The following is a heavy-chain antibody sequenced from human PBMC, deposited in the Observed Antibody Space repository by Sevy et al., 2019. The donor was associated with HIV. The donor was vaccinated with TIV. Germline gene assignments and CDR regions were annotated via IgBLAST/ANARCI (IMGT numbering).Heavy chain of an antibody. CDR1: GFTFSSYG. V-gene: IGHV3-30*18. CDR2: ISYDGSNK. J-gene: IGHJ6*02. D-gene: IGHD3-3*01. CDR3: AKEGPIRFLEWSHRYGMDV. Sequence: GGSLRLSCAASGFTFSSYGMHWVRQAPGKGLEWVAVISYDGSNKYYADSVKGRFTTSRDNSKNTLYLQMNSLRAEDTAVYYCAKEGPIRFLEWSHRYGMDVWGQGTTVTVSS.